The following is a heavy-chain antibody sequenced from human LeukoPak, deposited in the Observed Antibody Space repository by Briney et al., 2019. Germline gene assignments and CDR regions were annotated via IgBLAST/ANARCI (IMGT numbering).Heavy chain of an antibody. CDR1: GFTFSSYA. D-gene: IGHD3-10*01. CDR2: ISYDGSNK. V-gene: IGHV3-30*04. J-gene: IGHJ4*02. Sequence: GGSLRLSCAASGFTFSSYAMHWVRQAPGKGLEWVAVISYDGSNKYYADSVKGRFTISRDNSKNTLYLQMNSLRAEDTAVYYCARARGGNWGQGTLVTVSS. CDR3: ARARGGN.